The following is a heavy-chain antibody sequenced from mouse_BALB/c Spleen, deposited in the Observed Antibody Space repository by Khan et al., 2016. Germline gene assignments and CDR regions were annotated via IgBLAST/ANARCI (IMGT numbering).Heavy chain of an antibody. CDR1: GFTFTDYY. D-gene: IGHD1-1*01. J-gene: IGHJ2*01. CDR2: IRNKANGFTT. CDR3: ARDKGALLFDY. Sequence: EVELVESGGGLVQPGGSLRLSCATSGFTFTDYYMNWVRQPPGKAIEWLGFIRNKANGFTTEYSASVRGRLTISRDTFQSILYLQMYTLRAEDSGTYYCARDKGALLFDYGGQDTTLTVST. V-gene: IGHV7-3*02.